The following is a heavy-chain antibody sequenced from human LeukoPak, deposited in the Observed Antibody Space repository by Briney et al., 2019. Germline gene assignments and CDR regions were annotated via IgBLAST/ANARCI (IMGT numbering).Heavy chain of an antibody. J-gene: IGHJ5*02. CDR3: ARVGLLWSYYNWFDP. CDR1: GGSFSGYC. V-gene: IGHV4-34*01. D-gene: IGHD1-26*01. CDR2: INHSGST. Sequence: SETLSLTCAVYGGSFSGYCWSWIRQPPGKGLEWIGEINHSGSTNYNPSLKSRVTISVDTSKNQFSLKLSSVTAADTAVYYCARVGLLWSYYNWFDPWGQGTLVTVSS.